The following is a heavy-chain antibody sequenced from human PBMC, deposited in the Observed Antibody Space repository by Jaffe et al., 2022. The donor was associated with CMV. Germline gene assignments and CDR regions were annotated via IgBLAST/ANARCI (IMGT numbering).Heavy chain of an antibody. J-gene: IGHJ4*02. CDR2: IYYSGST. Sequence: QLQLQESGPGLVKPSETLSLTCTVSGGSISSSSYYWGWIRQPPGKGLEWIGSIYYSGSTYYNPSLKSRVTISVDTSKNQFSLKLSSVTAADTAVYYCARRYEAYYYDSSGFDYWGQGTLVTVSS. CDR3: ARRYEAYYYDSSGFDY. V-gene: IGHV4-39*01. D-gene: IGHD3-22*01. CDR1: GGSISSSSYY.